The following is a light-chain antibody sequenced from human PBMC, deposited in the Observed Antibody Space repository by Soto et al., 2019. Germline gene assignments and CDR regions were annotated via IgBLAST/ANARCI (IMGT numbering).Light chain of an antibody. CDR1: QTISSW. CDR3: QQYGGFSRT. V-gene: IGKV1-5*03. J-gene: IGKJ1*01. CDR2: KAS. Sequence: DIQMTQSPSTLSGSVGDRVTITCRASQTISSWLAWYQQKPGKAPKLLIYKASTLKSGVPSRFSGSGSGTEFTLTISSLQPDDFATYYCQQYGGFSRTFGQGTKV.